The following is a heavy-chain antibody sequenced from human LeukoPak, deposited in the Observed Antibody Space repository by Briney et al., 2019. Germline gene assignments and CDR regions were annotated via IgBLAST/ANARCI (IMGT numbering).Heavy chain of an antibody. CDR3: ARDQKGAFDY. J-gene: IGHJ4*02. Sequence: GGSLRLSCAASGFTFSTYWMTWVRQAPGKGLEWVASIKQDGSDKYHVDSVRGRFTISRDNAKNSLYLQMNSLRAEDTAVYYCARDQKGAFDYWGQGTLVTVSS. CDR2: IKQDGSDK. V-gene: IGHV3-7*01. D-gene: IGHD1-26*01. CDR1: GFTFSTYW.